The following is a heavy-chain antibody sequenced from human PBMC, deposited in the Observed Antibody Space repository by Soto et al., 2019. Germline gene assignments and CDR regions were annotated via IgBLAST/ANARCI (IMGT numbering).Heavy chain of an antibody. V-gene: IGHV4-4*02. CDR3: ARNRLDGYDFDS. CDR1: NGSISSSNL. J-gene: IGHJ4*02. Sequence: SETLSLTCTVSNGSISSSNLWSWVRQSPGKGLEWIGEVAQNGYIGSIPSLKSRLTILLDKPTNRFSLRLTSVTAADTAVYYCARNRLDGYDFDSWGQGILVTVSS. CDR2: VAQNGYI. D-gene: IGHD5-12*01.